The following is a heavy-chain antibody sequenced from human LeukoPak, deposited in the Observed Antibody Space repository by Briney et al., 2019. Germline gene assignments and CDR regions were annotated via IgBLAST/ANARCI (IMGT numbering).Heavy chain of an antibody. Sequence: PGGSLRLSCAASGFTFSSYAMSWVRQAPGKGLEWVSAISGSGGSTYYADSVKGRFTISRDNAKNSLYLQMNSLRAEDTAVYYCARFSGSYWGGYYFDYWGQGTLVTVSS. CDR2: ISGSGGST. CDR3: ARFSGSYWGGYYFDY. V-gene: IGHV3-23*01. D-gene: IGHD1-26*01. CDR1: GFTFSSYA. J-gene: IGHJ4*02.